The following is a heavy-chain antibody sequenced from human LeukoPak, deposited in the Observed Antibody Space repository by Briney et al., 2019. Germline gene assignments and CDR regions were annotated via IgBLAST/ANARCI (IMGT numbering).Heavy chain of an antibody. V-gene: IGHV3-74*01. CDR2: INSDGTRT. CDR3: ARDSDKRIAAAGIIDY. Sequence: GGSLRLSCAASGFTFSTYWMHWVRQAPGKGLVWVSRINSDGTRTTYADSVKGRFTISRDNAKNTVYLQMNSLRAEDTAVYYCARDSDKRIAAAGIIDYWGQGTLVTVSS. D-gene: IGHD6-13*01. CDR1: GFTFSTYW. J-gene: IGHJ4*02.